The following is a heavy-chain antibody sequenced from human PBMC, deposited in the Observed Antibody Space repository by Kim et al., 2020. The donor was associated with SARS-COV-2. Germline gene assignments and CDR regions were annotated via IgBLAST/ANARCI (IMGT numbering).Heavy chain of an antibody. CDR3: AKDRRLRNYYYGMDV. Sequence: DPVKGRFTISRDNSKNTLYLQMNSLRAEDTAVYYCAKDRRLRNYYYGMDVWGQGTTVTVSS. J-gene: IGHJ6*02. V-gene: IGHV3-30*02. D-gene: IGHD3-16*01.